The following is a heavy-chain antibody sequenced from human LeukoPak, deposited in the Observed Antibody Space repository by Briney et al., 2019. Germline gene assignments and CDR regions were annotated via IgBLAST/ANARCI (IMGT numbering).Heavy chain of an antibody. Sequence: PGGSLRLSFAASGFTFSSYGMHWARQAPGKGLEWVAVISYDGSNKYYADSVKGRFAISRDNSKNTLYLQMNSLRAEDTAVYYCARDFGSYIDYWGQGTLVTVSS. J-gene: IGHJ4*02. V-gene: IGHV3-30*03. CDR2: ISYDGSNK. D-gene: IGHD3-10*01. CDR3: ARDFGSYIDY. CDR1: GFTFSSYG.